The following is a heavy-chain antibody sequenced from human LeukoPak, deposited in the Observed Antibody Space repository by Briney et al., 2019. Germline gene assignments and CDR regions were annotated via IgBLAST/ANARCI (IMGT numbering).Heavy chain of an antibody. D-gene: IGHD4-23*01. V-gene: IGHV3-23*01. CDR1: GFTFSSYA. CDR2: ISDNGGST. CDR3: AKEENSLSYDY. J-gene: IGHJ4*02. Sequence: GGSLRLSCAASGFTFSSYAMNWVRRAPGKGLEWVSSISDNGGSTYYADSVKGRFTISRDNSKNTLYLQMNSLRVEDTAVYYCAKEENSLSYDYWGQGTLVTVSS.